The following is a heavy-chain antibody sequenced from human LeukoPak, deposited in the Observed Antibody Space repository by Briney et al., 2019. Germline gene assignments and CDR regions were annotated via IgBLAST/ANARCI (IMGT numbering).Heavy chain of an antibody. Sequence: SETLSLTCTVSGGSISSGGYYWSWIRQHPGKGLEWIGYIYYSGSTYYNPSLKSRVTISVDTSKNQFSLKLSSVTAADTAVYYCARRFSGPFDPWGQGTLVTVSS. CDR1: GGSISSGGYY. D-gene: IGHD5-12*01. V-gene: IGHV4-31*03. CDR2: IYYSGST. CDR3: ARRFSGPFDP. J-gene: IGHJ5*02.